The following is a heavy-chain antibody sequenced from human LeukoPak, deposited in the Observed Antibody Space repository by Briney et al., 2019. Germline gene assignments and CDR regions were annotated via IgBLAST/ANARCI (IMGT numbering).Heavy chain of an antibody. CDR1: GFTFSSYA. CDR3: ASSGYYDFWSGYYVSCYFDY. CDR2: ISGSGGST. J-gene: IGHJ4*02. D-gene: IGHD3-3*01. V-gene: IGHV3-23*01. Sequence: PGGSLRLSCAASGFTFSSYAMSWVRQAPGKGLEWVSAISGSGGSTYCADSVKGRFTISRDNSKNTLYLQMNSLRAEDTAVYYCASSGYYDFWSGYYVSCYFDYWGQGTLVTVSS.